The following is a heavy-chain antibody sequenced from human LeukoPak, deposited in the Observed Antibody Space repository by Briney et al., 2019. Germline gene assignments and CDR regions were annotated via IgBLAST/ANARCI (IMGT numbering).Heavy chain of an antibody. Sequence: QSGGSLRLSCAAPGLTFSSYGMHWVRQAPGKGLEWVAVISYDGTIRNYADSVKGRFTISRDNSKNTLYLQMNSLTAEDTALYYCAKGGCSSTTCYLANPWGQGTLVTVSS. CDR1: GLTFSSYG. D-gene: IGHD2-2*01. V-gene: IGHV3-30*18. CDR3: AKGGCSSTTCYLANP. CDR2: ISYDGTIR. J-gene: IGHJ5*02.